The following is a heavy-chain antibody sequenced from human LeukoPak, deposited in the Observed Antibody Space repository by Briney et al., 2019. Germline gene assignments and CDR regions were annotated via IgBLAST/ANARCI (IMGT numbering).Heavy chain of an antibody. Sequence: ASLRPPCAASGFTFTNHWFHWFRQAPGKGLVWGSRIRPEGRETNHAASVKGRFTIARDNSKNTLYLQMNSLRAEDTAVYYCATSWRYDTQPGAAYWGQGTLVTVSS. V-gene: IGHV3-74*01. J-gene: IGHJ4*02. D-gene: IGHD3-22*01. CDR1: GFTFTNHW. CDR3: ATSWRYDTQPGAAY. CDR2: IRPEGRET.